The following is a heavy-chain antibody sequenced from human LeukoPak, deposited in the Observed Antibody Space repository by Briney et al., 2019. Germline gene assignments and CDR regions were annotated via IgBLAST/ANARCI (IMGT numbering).Heavy chain of an antibody. CDR1: AFPFPIYT. V-gene: IGHV3-30*02. CDR2: IRHDGSDK. CDR3: AKGDY. J-gene: IGHJ4*02. Sequence: PGGSLKLPFAPPAFPFPIYTFPWFRQPPGKGLEWVAFIRHDGSDKYYADSVKGRFTISRDNSKNTLYLQMNSLRAEDTAVYYCAKGDYWGQGTLVTVSS.